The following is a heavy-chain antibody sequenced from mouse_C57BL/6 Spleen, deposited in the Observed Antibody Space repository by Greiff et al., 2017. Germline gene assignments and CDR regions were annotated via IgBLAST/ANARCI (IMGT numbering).Heavy chain of an antibody. Sequence: LVESGPELVKPGASVKISCKASGYAFSSSWMNWVKQRPGKGLEWIGRIYPGDGDTNYNGKFKGKATLTADKSSSTAYMQLSSLTSEDSAVYFCAIWLLRGYAMDYWGQGTSVTVSS. CDR3: AIWLLRGYAMDY. CDR1: GYAFSSSW. V-gene: IGHV1-82*01. D-gene: IGHD2-3*01. CDR2: IYPGDGDT. J-gene: IGHJ4*01.